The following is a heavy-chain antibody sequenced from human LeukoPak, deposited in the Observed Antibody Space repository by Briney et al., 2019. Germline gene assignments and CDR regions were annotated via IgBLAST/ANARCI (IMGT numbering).Heavy chain of an antibody. V-gene: IGHV4-59*01. CDR3: ARSPSYDFWSGVRDFDY. Sequence: SETLSLTCTVSGGSISSYYWSWIRRPPGKGLEWIGYIYYSGSTNYNPSLKSRVTISVDTSKNQFSLKLSSVTAADTAVYYCARSPSYDFWSGVRDFDYWGQGTLVTVSS. J-gene: IGHJ4*02. CDR2: IYYSGST. D-gene: IGHD3/OR15-3a*01. CDR1: GGSISSYY.